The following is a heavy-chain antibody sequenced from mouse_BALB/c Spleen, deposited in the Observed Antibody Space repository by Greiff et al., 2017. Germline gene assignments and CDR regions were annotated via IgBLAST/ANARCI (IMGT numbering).Heavy chain of an antibody. CDR3: TRSKDIYFDY. J-gene: IGHJ2*01. CDR2: IYPGSGST. V-gene: IGHV1-55*01. D-gene: IGHD3-2*01. Sequence: QQRPGQGLEWIGNIYPGSGSTNYDEKFKSKATLTVDTSSSTAYMQLSSLTSEDSAVYYCTRSKDIYFDYWGQGTTLTVSS.